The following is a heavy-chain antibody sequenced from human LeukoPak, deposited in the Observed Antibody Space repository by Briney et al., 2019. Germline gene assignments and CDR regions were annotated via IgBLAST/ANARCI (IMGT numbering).Heavy chain of an antibody. D-gene: IGHD3-10*01. V-gene: IGHV4-34*01. Sequence: SETLSLTCAVYGGSFSSYYWGWIRQPPGKGLEWIGEINHSGSTNYNPSLKSRVTISVDTSKNQFSLKLSSVTAADTAVYYCARASGKILDYWGQGTLVTVSS. CDR3: ARASGKILDY. CDR2: INHSGST. CDR1: GGSFSSYY. J-gene: IGHJ4*02.